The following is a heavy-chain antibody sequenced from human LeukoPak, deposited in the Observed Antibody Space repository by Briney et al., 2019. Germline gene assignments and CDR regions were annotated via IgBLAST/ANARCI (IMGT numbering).Heavy chain of an antibody. CDR2: IFSHGET. CDR3: ARDPPAVSINTYA. D-gene: IGHD2-8*01. J-gene: IGHJ4*02. V-gene: IGHV3-66*01. Sequence: GGSLRLSCAASGFTVGNNYMNWVRQAPGKGLEWVSLIFSHGETSYADSVKGRFTISRDNSKNTLYLQMNGLRVEDAAVYYCARDPPAVSINTYAWGQGTLVTVSS. CDR1: GFTVGNNY.